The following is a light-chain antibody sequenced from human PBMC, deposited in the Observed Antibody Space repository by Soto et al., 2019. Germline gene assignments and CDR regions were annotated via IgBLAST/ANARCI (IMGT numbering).Light chain of an antibody. CDR3: QQYETLPT. J-gene: IGKJ5*01. CDR1: QDIRNY. Sequence: DIQMTQSPSSLSASVGDRVTITCQASQDIRNYLNWYQQKPGKAPKLLIYDASNLETGVPSRLSGSGSGTDFTFTISRLQPEDIATYYCQQYETLPTFGQGTRLEIK. CDR2: DAS. V-gene: IGKV1-33*01.